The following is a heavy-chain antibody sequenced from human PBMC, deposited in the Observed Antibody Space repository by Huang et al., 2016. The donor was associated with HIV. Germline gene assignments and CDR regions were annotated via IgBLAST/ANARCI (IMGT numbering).Heavy chain of an antibody. CDR3: ARVDYGDLYYAMDV. J-gene: IGHJ6*02. D-gene: IGHD4-17*01. CDR1: GGSLTSGSYY. V-gene: IGHV4-61*01. Sequence: QVQLQESGPGLVKPSETLSLTCTVSGGSLTSGSYYWSGIRQPPGRGLEWIGYIYYSGSTNYNYTLKSRATISIDTSKNQFSVRLTSVTAADTAVYYCARVDYGDLYYAMDVWGRGTSVTVS. CDR2: IYYSGST.